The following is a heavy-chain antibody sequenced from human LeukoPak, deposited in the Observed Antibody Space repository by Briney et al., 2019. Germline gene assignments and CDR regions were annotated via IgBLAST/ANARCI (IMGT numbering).Heavy chain of an antibody. J-gene: IGHJ4*02. Sequence: GGSLRLSCAASGFTFINYWMNWVRQAPGKGLEWVGNINQDGSEKYYGDSVKDRFTISRDNAKNSLYLQMNSLRAEDTAVYYCASEGVVVPWWGQGTLVTVSS. CDR1: GFTFINYW. CDR2: INQDGSEK. D-gene: IGHD6-6*01. V-gene: IGHV3-7*01. CDR3: ASEGVVVPW.